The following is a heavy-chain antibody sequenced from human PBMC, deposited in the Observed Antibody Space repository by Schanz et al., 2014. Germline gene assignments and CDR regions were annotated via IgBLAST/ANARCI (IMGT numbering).Heavy chain of an antibody. CDR2: ISRDGTTS. V-gene: IGHV3-11*01. CDR3: ARENLNWEAFDI. D-gene: IGHD7-27*01. CDR1: GFIFYDYY. J-gene: IGHJ3*02. Sequence: QVQLVESGGGLVKPGGSLRLSCAASGFIFYDYYMNWIRQAPGKGLEWLSYISRDGTTSYYADSVKGRFTISRDNAKNSLYLEMTSLRGEDTAVYYCARENLNWEAFDIWGQGTVVTVSS.